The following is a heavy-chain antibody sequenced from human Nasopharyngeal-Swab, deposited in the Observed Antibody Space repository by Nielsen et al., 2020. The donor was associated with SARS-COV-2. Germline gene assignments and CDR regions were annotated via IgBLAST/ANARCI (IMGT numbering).Heavy chain of an antibody. D-gene: IGHD2-2*01. CDR1: GFTFDDYA. CDR2: IWYDGSNK. J-gene: IGHJ4*02. V-gene: IGHV3-33*08. CDR3: ARGIVVVPAAIDY. Sequence: GESLKISCAASGFTFDDYAMHWVRQAPGKGLEWVAVIWYDGSNKYYADSVKGRFTISRDNSKNTLYLQMNSLRAEDTAVYYCARGIVVVPAAIDYWGQGTLVTVSS.